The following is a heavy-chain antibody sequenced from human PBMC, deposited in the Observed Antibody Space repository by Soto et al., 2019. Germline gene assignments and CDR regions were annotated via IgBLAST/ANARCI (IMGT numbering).Heavy chain of an antibody. CDR1: GGSISSSSYY. D-gene: IGHD3-10*01. V-gene: IGHV4-39*01. Sequence: SETLSLTCTVSGGSISSSSYYWGWIRQPPGKGLEWIGSIFYSGSTYYNPSLKSRVTISVDTSKNQFSLRLSSVTAADTAMYYCARILAPGYYGSGTPSGGGDYYYGMDVWGQGTTVTVSS. J-gene: IGHJ6*02. CDR3: ARILAPGYYGSGTPSGGGDYYYGMDV. CDR2: IFYSGST.